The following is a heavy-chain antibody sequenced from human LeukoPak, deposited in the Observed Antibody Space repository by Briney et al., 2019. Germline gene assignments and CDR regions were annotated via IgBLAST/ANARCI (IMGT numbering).Heavy chain of an antibody. CDR1: GFTFSSYE. CDR2: ISSSGSTI. CDR3: ARDNYDYVWGSYRYVDQ. J-gene: IGHJ4*02. D-gene: IGHD3-16*02. V-gene: IGHV3-48*03. Sequence: GGSLRLSCAASGFTFSSYEMKWGRQAPGKGLEWVSYISSSGSTIYYADSVKGRFTISRDNAKNSLYLQMNSLRAEDTAVYYCARDNYDYVWGSYRYVDQWGQGTLVTVSS.